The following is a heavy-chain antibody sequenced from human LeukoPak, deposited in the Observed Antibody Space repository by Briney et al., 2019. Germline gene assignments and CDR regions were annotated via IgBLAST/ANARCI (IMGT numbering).Heavy chain of an antibody. J-gene: IGHJ6*02. CDR3: SSGYSNKPYYYYGMDV. D-gene: IGHD4-11*01. CDR1: VGILLNYA. Sequence: ASVNVSFLDCVGILLNYAISWLRQAPGQGLEWMGRIIPILGIANYAQKFQGRVTITADKSTSTAYMELSSLRSEDTAVYYCSSGYSNKPYYYYGMDVWGQGTTVTVSS. V-gene: IGHV1-69*04. CDR2: IIPILGIA.